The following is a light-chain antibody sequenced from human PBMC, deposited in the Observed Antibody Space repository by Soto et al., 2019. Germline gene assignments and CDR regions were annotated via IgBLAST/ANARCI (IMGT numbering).Light chain of an antibody. CDR3: QQYGSFPGT. J-gene: IGKJ1*01. Sequence: EIVLTQSPGTLSLSPGERVTLSCRASQSISSNYLAWYQPEPGQAPRLLVYGASSRATDMPDRFSGSGSGKDFTLTISRLEPEDFAVYFCQQYGSFPGTFGQGTKVEI. V-gene: IGKV3-20*01. CDR1: QSISSNY. CDR2: GAS.